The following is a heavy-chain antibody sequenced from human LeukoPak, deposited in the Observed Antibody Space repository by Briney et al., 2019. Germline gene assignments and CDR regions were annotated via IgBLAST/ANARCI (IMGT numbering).Heavy chain of an antibody. J-gene: IGHJ4*02. V-gene: IGHV3-48*04. Sequence: GGSLRLSCAASGFTFSSYWMSWVRQAPGKGLEWLAYISSSGGAIQYADSVKGRFTISRDNANNSLYLQMKSLRTEDTAVYYCARTVYCDYWGQGTLVTVSS. CDR1: GFTFSSYW. D-gene: IGHD2-21*02. CDR3: ARTVYCDY. CDR2: ISSSGGAI.